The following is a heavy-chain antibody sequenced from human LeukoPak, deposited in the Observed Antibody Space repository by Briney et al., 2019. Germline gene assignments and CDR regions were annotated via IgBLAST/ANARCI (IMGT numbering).Heavy chain of an antibody. J-gene: IGHJ4*02. CDR1: GFTFSSYA. Sequence: GGSLRLSCAASGFTFSSYAMSWVRQAPGKGLEWVSAISGSGGSTYYADSVKGRFTISRDNSKNTPYLQMNSLRAEDTAVYYCASNRAAAGRSALDYWGQGTLVTVSS. D-gene: IGHD6-13*01. V-gene: IGHV3-23*01. CDR3: ASNRAAAGRSALDY. CDR2: ISGSGGST.